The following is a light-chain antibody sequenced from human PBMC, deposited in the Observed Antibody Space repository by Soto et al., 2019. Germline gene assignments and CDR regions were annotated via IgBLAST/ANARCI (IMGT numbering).Light chain of an antibody. CDR1: STDVGNFDL. CDR3: SLKTSSVTWV. CDR2: QVS. Sequence: QSALTQPPSVSGSPGQSVTISCTGTSTDVGNFDLVSWYQQPPGTAPKLLIYQVSNRPSGVPDRFSGSQSGNTASLTISGLQAEDEAEYSCSLKTSSVTWVFGGGTKLTVL. J-gene: IGLJ3*02. V-gene: IGLV2-18*01.